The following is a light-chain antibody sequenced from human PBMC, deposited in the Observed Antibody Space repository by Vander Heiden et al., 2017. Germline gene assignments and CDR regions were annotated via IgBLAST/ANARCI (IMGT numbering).Light chain of an antibody. CDR3: GTWDSSLSAYV. CDR1: SSNIGNNY. Sequence: QSVLTQPPSVSAAPGQQVTISCSGSSSNIGNNYVSWYQQLPGTAPKLLIYENNKRPSGIPDRFSGSKSGTSATLGITGLQTGDEADDYCGTWDSSLSAYVFGTGTKVTVL. V-gene: IGLV1-51*02. CDR2: ENN. J-gene: IGLJ1*01.